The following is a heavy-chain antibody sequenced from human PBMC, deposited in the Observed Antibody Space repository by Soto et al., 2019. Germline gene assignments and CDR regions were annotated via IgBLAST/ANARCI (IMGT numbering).Heavy chain of an antibody. Sequence: PSETLSLTCTVSGGSISSYYLSWIRQPPGKGLEWIGYIYYSGSTNYNPSLKSRVTISVDTSKNQFSLKLSSVTAADTAVYYCARELATITGDYFDYWGQGTLVTVSS. CDR3: ARELATITGDYFDY. CDR1: GGSISSYY. CDR2: IYYSGST. D-gene: IGHD5-12*01. V-gene: IGHV4-59*01. J-gene: IGHJ4*02.